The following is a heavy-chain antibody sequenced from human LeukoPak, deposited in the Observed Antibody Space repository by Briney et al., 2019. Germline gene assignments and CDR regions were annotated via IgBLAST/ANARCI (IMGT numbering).Heavy chain of an antibody. J-gene: IGHJ4*02. CDR2: INPSGGST. V-gene: IGHV1-46*01. CDR1: GYTFTSYF. CDR3: ARDPEGSGCYFDY. D-gene: IGHD6-19*01. Sequence: GASVKASYKASGYTFTSYFMHWVRQAPGQGLEWMGIINPSGGSTSYAQKFQGRVTMTRDTSTSMVYMELTSLRSEDTAVYYCARDPEGSGCYFDYWGQGTLVTVSS.